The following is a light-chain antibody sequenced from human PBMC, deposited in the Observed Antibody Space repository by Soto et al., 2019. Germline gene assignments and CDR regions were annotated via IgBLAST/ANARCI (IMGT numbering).Light chain of an antibody. CDR3: QQSYSTPHT. Sequence: DIQMTQSPSSLSASLGDRVTITCRASQAINKYLHWYQQRPGEAPKLLIYYASSLQTGVPPRFSGSGSGTHFTLTISSLQTEDFATYYCQQSYSTPHTFGQGTIVEIK. V-gene: IGKV1-39*01. J-gene: IGKJ2*01. CDR1: QAINKY. CDR2: YAS.